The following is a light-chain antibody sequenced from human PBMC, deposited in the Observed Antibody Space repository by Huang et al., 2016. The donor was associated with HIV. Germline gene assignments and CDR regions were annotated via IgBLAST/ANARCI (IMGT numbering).Light chain of an antibody. Sequence: EVVMTQSPATLSVSPGERAILSCRASQDVNNNVDWYQQKPGQAPRLLIYDASTRATGIPVRLRGSGSGTEFTLTISSLQSEDFAVYYCQQYNRWPPLTFGGGTKVEIK. CDR3: QQYNRWPPLT. J-gene: IGKJ4*01. CDR1: QDVNNN. V-gene: IGKV3-15*01. CDR2: DAS.